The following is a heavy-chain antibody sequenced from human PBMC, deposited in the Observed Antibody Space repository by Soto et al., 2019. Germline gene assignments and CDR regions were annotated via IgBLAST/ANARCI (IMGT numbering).Heavy chain of an antibody. CDR3: GKGIWNYWALDY. V-gene: IGHV3-30*18. CDR1: GFTFSNYG. J-gene: IGHJ4*02. Sequence: QVQLVESGGGGVQPGRSLRLSCAASGFTFSNYGMYWVRQAPGKGLEWVAFISDDGSSKFYADPMKGRHTISRDNSKNALYLRMNTRRAEETAVYYCGKGIWNYWALDYWGQGTLVTVSS. CDR2: ISDDGSSK. D-gene: IGHD1-7*01.